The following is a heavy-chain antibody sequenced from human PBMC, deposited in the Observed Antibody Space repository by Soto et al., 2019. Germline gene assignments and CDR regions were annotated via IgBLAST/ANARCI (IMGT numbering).Heavy chain of an antibody. V-gene: IGHV3-48*01. Sequence: GGSLRLSCAASGFTFSSYSMNWVRQAPGKGLEWLSYISSSSSSIYYADSVKGRFTISRDNAKNSLYLQMNSLRAEDTAKYYCARVMSISWYFDLWGRGTLVTVSS. CDR1: GFTFSSYS. CDR3: ARVMSISWYFDL. D-gene: IGHD5-12*01. CDR2: ISSSSSSI. J-gene: IGHJ2*01.